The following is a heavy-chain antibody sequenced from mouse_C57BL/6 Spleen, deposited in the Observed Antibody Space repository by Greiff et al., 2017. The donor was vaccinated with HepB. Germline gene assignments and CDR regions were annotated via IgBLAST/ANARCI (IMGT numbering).Heavy chain of an antibody. J-gene: IGHJ2*01. CDR2: ISDGGSYT. V-gene: IGHV5-4*01. CDR3: ARDRTSITTVVSFDY. Sequence: EVKLVESGGGLVKPGGSLKLSCAASGFTFSSYAMSWVRQTPEKRLEWVATISDGGSYTYYPDNVKGRFTISRDNAKNNLYLQMSHLKSEDTAMYYCARDRTSITTVVSFDYWGQGTTLTVSS. D-gene: IGHD1-1*01. CDR1: GFTFSSYA.